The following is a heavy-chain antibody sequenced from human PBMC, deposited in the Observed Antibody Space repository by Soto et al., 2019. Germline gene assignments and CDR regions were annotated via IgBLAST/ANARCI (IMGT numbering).Heavy chain of an antibody. D-gene: IGHD3-9*01. CDR2: ISGDGSNK. CDR3: TKGRYFDLLPYYFDY. V-gene: IGHV3-30*18. Sequence: QVHLVESGGGVVQPGKSLRLSCAASGFTFSSYGMHWVRQAPGKGLEWVAVISGDGSNKYYIDSVKGRFTISRDNSNNTLYLQMNSLRAEDTAVYYCTKGRYFDLLPYYFDYWGQGTLVTVSS. CDR1: GFTFSSYG. J-gene: IGHJ4*02.